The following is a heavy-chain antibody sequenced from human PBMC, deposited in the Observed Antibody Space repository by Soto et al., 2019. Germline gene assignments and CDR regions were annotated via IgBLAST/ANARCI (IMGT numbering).Heavy chain of an antibody. CDR2: MNPNSGNT. J-gene: IGHJ4*02. Sequence: ASVKVSCKASGYTFTSYYINWVRQATGQGLEWMGWMNPNSGNTGYAQKFQGRVTMTRNTSISTAYMELSSLRSEDTAVYYCVRGASNYDFWSGYYGSRYYFDYWGQGTLVTVSS. CDR3: VRGASNYDFWSGYYGSRYYFDY. D-gene: IGHD3-3*01. CDR1: GYTFTSYY. V-gene: IGHV1-8*01.